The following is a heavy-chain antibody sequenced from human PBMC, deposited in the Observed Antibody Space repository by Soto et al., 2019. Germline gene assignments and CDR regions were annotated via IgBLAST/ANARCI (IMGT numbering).Heavy chain of an antibody. Sequence: SETLFLTCTVSGGSISSYYWSWIRQPPGKGLEWIGYIYYSGSTNYNPSLKSRVTISVDTSKNQFSLKLSSVTAADTAVYYCARTESSGTRAFDIWGQVTMVTVSS. D-gene: IGHD3-3*01. J-gene: IGHJ3*02. CDR3: ARTESSGTRAFDI. V-gene: IGHV4-59*01. CDR2: IYYSGST. CDR1: GGSISSYY.